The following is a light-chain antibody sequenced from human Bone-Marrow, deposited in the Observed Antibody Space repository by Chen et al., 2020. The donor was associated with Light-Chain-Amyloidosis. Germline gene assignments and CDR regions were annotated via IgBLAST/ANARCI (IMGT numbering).Light chain of an antibody. Sequence: DIVMTQSPPSLPVTPGEPASISCWSSQSLRRSNGYSYLNWYLQKPGQTPQLLIYLGSDRASGVPDRFGGNGSCPDFTLKISRVETEDVWVYYCQQAAESPLTFGQGTKLEIK. CDR2: LGS. J-gene: IGKJ2*01. V-gene: IGKV2-28*01. CDR3: QQAAESPLT. CDR1: QSLRRSNGYSY.